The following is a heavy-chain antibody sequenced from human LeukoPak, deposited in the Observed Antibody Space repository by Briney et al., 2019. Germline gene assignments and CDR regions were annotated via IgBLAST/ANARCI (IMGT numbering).Heavy chain of an antibody. CDR3: ARPDYSRGRYSFDY. CDR1: GASISSHY. CDR2: ISYGGTT. J-gene: IGHJ4*02. Sequence: PSETLSLTCTVSGASISSHYWSWIRQPPGKGLEWIGYISYGGTTKYNPSLKSRVTISVDTSENQFSLNLGSVTAADTAVYYCARPDYSRGRYSFDYWGQGTLVTVSS. V-gene: IGHV4-59*08. D-gene: IGHD6-19*01.